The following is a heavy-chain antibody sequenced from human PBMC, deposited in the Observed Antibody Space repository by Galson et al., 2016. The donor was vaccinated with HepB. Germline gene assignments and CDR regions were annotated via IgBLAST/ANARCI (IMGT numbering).Heavy chain of an antibody. CDR3: AKRIGVSYGHIDY. J-gene: IGHJ4*02. CDR1: GFTFSSYA. V-gene: IGHV3-23*01. D-gene: IGHD5-18*01. CDR2: ITADTGRP. Sequence: SLRLSCAASGFTFSSYAMGWVRQAPGKGLEWVSAITADTGRPNYADSVKGRFTISTDNSKNTLYLQMNSLRAEDTAVYYCAKRIGVSYGHIDYWGQGTLVTVSS.